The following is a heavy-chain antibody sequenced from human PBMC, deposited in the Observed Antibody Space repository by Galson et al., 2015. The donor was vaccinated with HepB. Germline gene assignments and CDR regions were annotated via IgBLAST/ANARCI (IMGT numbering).Heavy chain of an antibody. CDR2: TYYRSKWYN. CDR1: GESVSSNSAA. V-gene: IGHV6-1*01. J-gene: IGHJ4*02. D-gene: IGHD3-10*01. Sequence: CAISGESVSSNSAAWNWIRQSPSRGLEWLGRTYYRSKWYNDYAVSVKSRITINPDTSKNQFSLQLNSVTPEDTAVYYCARGFMVRGVTHYDYWGQGTLVTVSS. CDR3: ARGFMVRGVTHYDY.